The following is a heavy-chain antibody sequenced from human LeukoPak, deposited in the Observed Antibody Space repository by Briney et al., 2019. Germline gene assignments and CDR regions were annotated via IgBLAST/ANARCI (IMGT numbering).Heavy chain of an antibody. V-gene: IGHV3-53*01. D-gene: IGHD3-16*01. CDR3: ARDEVTSGGGLES. CDR1: GFAVNTKF. J-gene: IGHJ4*02. CDR2: IYSGGLT. Sequence: PGGSLRLSCAASGFAVNTKFTHWVRQAPGKGLEWISVIYSGGLTYYADSVEGRFTISRDNSKNTLYLYMNSLRAEDTAVYYCARDEVTSGGGLESWGQGALVIVSS.